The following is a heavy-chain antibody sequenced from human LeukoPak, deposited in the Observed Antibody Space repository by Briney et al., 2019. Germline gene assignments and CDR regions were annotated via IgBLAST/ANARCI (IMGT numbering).Heavy chain of an antibody. CDR3: ARDVIAWANWFDP. Sequence: PSETLSLTCTVSGGSMSSYYWTWFRQPPGKGLEWIGYIYYSGSTNYNPSLKSRVTISVDTSKNQFSLKLSSVTAADTAVYYCARDVIAWANWFDPWGQGTLVTVSS. CDR1: GGSMSSYY. J-gene: IGHJ5*02. CDR2: IYYSGST. V-gene: IGHV4-59*12. D-gene: IGHD2-21*01.